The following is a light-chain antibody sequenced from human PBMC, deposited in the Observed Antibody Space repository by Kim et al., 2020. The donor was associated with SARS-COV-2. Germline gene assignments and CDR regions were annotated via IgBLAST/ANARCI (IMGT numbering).Light chain of an antibody. CDR3: QHYNNWPPWT. CDR2: GAS. J-gene: IGKJ1*01. CDR1: QSVSSN. Sequence: SPGERATLSCRASQSVSSNLAWYQQKRGQAPRLLIYGASKRATGIPARFSGSGSGTEFTLTISSLQSEDFAVYYCQHYNNWPPWTFGQGTKVDIK. V-gene: IGKV3-15*01.